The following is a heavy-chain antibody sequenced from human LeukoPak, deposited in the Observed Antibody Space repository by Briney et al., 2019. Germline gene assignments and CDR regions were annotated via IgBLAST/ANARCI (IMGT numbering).Heavy chain of an antibody. CDR1: GFTFSSYN. CDR3: ARESVRYNLAGLRRSSYYFDY. D-gene: IGHD1-1*01. Sequence: GGSLRLSCAASGFTFSSYNMNWVRQAPGKGLEWVSSISSSSSYIYYADSVKGGFTISRDNAKNSLYLQMNSLRAEDTAVYYCARESVRYNLAGLRRSSYYFDYWGQGTLVTVSS. CDR2: ISSSSSYI. V-gene: IGHV3-21*01. J-gene: IGHJ4*02.